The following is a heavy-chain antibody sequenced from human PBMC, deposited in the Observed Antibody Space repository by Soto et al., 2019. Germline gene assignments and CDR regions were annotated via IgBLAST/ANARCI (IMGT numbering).Heavy chain of an antibody. Sequence: QVQLVESGGGVVQPGRSLRLSCAASGFTFSSYGMHWVRQAPGKGLEWVAVIWYDGSNKYYADSVKGRFTISRDNSKNPLYLQMNSLRAEDTAVYYCARDAGASIRYFDWLSLYYYGMDVWGQGTTVTVSS. D-gene: IGHD3-9*01. CDR1: GFTFSSYG. J-gene: IGHJ6*02. CDR3: ARDAGASIRYFDWLSLYYYGMDV. V-gene: IGHV3-33*01. CDR2: IWYDGSNK.